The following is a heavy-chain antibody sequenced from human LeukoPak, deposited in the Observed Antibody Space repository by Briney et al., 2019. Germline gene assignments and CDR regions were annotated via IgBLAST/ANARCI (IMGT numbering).Heavy chain of an antibody. D-gene: IGHD6-19*01. J-gene: IGHJ2*01. V-gene: IGHV4-59*01. CDR2: IYYSGST. CDR1: GGSISCYY. Sequence: SETLSLTCTVSGGSISCYYWSWILQPPGKGLEWIRNIYYSGSTNYNPSLKSRVTISVDTSKNQFSLKLSSVTAADTAVYYCARVESVAVAVNWYFDLWGRGTLVTVS. CDR3: ARVESVAVAVNWYFDL.